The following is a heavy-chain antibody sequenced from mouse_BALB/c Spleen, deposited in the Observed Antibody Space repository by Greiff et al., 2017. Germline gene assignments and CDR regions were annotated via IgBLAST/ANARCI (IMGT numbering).Heavy chain of an antibody. V-gene: IGHV14-3*02. CDR1: GFNIKDTY. D-gene: IGHD2-4*01. CDR3: AGDDYGWFAY. Sequence: EVQLQQSGAELVKPGASVKLSCTASGFNIKDTYMHWVKQRPEQGLEWIGRIDPANGNTKYDPKFQGKATITADTSSNTAYLQLSSLTSEDTAVYYWAGDDYGWFAYWGQGTLVTVSA. J-gene: IGHJ3*01. CDR2: IDPANGNT.